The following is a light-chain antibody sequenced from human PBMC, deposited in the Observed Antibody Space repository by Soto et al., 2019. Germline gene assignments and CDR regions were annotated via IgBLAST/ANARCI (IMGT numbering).Light chain of an antibody. CDR3: RSYAGSYRYV. CDR1: SSDVGGYNY. J-gene: IGLJ1*01. CDR2: DVS. V-gene: IGLV2-11*01. Sequence: QWALGQPRSAGWSPGQAVTISCTRTSSDVGGYNYVSWYQQHPGKAPKLMIYDVSKRPSGVPDRFSGSKSGNTASLTISGLQAEDEADYYCRSYAGSYRYVFGTGTKVTVL.